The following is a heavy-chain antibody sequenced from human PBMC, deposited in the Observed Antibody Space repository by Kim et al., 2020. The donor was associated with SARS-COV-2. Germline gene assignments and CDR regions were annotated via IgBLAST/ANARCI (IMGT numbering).Heavy chain of an antibody. J-gene: IGHJ6*03. D-gene: IGHD3-16*01. Sequence: DAVKGRSTISRDNSKNTLNLKMNSLRTEDTAVYYCAKVGGAWGELYMDVWGQGTTVTVSS. V-gene: IGHV3-23*03. CDR3: AKVGGAWGELYMDV.